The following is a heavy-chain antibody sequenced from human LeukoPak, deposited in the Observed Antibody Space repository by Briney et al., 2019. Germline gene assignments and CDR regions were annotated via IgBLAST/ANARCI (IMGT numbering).Heavy chain of an antibody. D-gene: IGHD4-17*01. J-gene: IGHJ4*02. CDR1: GYAFTNYY. CDR2: INPGGGST. CDR3: ARDTGFRRYDY. V-gene: IGHV1-46*01. Sequence: ASVKVSCKASGYAFTNYYIHWVRQAPGQGLEWMGIINPGGGSTSNSQKFQGRVTMTRDTSTSTVYMELSSLRSEDTAVYYCARDTGFRRYDYWGQGTLVTVSS.